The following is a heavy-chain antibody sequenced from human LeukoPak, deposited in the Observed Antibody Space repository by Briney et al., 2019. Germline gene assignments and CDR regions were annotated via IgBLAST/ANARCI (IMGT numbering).Heavy chain of an antibody. J-gene: IGHJ4*02. CDR2: IKQDGSER. Sequence: GGSLRLSCAASGFTFSSYWMSWVRQAPGKGLEWVANIKQDGSERYYVDSVKGRFTIFKDNAKNSLYLQMNSLRAEDTAVYYCASPAYGDYPLFDYWGEGTLVTVSS. CDR1: GFTFSSYW. CDR3: ASPAYGDYPLFDY. D-gene: IGHD4-17*01. V-gene: IGHV3-7*01.